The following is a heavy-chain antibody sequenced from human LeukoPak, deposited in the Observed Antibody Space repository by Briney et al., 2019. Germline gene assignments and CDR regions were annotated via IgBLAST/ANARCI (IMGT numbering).Heavy chain of an antibody. V-gene: IGHV3-21*01. CDR2: ISPSSTYI. J-gene: IGHJ6*03. CDR3: ARARYMDV. Sequence: KSGGSLRLSCAAYGFPFTSYTIHWVRQVPGKGLEWVASISPSSTYISYADSVKGRFTISRDNAKNSLYLQMNSLRAEDTAVYYCARARYMDVWGKGTTVTISS. CDR1: GFPFTSYT.